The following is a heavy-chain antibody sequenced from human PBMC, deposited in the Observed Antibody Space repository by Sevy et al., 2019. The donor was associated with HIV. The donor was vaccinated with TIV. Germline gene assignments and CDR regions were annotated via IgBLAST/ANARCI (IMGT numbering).Heavy chain of an antibody. Sequence: GGSLRLSCTASGFIFNSYVISWVRQAPGKGLEWVSTISGSGGSTYYAKSVKGRLTVSRDNSKNTVYLQMDSLRDEDTAVYYCAKESRSGYLSWGQGTLVTVSS. CDR1: GFIFNSYV. CDR3: AKESRSGYLS. V-gene: IGHV3-23*01. CDR2: ISGSGGST. D-gene: IGHD3-3*01. J-gene: IGHJ5*02.